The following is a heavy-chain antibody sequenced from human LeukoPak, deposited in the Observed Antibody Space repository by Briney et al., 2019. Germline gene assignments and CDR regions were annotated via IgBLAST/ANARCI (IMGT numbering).Heavy chain of an antibody. CDR3: ARDSQLQQWLVRYRWFDP. Sequence: ASVTVSCKASGYTFTGYYMHWVRQAPGQGLEWMGWINPNSGGTNYAQKFQGRVTMTRDTSISTAYMELSRLRSDDTAVYYCARDSQLQQWLVRYRWFDPWGRGTLVTVSS. CDR1: GYTFTGYY. D-gene: IGHD6-19*01. J-gene: IGHJ5*02. V-gene: IGHV1-2*02. CDR2: INPNSGGT.